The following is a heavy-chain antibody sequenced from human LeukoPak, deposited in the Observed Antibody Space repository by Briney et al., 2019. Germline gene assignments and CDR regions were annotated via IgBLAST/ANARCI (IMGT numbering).Heavy chain of an antibody. Sequence: GESLKISCKGSGYSFTSYWIGWVRQMPGKGLEWMGIIYPGDSDTRYSPSFQGQVTISADKSISTAYLQWSSLKASDTAMYYCARHALVSRYFDWLDDYYFDYWGQGTLVTVSS. J-gene: IGHJ4*02. CDR1: GYSFTSYW. D-gene: IGHD3-9*01. CDR2: IYPGDSDT. CDR3: ARHALVSRYFDWLDDYYFDY. V-gene: IGHV5-51*01.